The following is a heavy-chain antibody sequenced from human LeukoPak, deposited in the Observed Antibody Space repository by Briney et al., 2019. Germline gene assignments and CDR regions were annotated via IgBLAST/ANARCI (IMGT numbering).Heavy chain of an antibody. D-gene: IGHD6-19*01. CDR2: IYWDDDK. CDR3: AHRRTVAGFDY. CDR1: GFSLTTSGLG. V-gene: IGHV2-5*02. J-gene: IGHJ4*02. Sequence: SGPTLVKPTQTLTLTCTFSGFSLTTSGLGVGWIRQPPGKALEWPALIYWDDDKRFSPSLKSRLTITKDTSKNQVVLTMTNMDPVDTATYYCAHRRTVAGFDYWGQGTLVTVSS.